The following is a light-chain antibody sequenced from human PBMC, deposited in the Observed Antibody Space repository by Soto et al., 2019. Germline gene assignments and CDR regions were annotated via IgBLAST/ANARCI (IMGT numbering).Light chain of an antibody. Sequence: IQLTQSPSSLSASVGDRVSITCRASQGISSNLAWYLQKPGKAPELLIYGASTLQSGVPAWFSGSGSGTDFSLTISSLQPEDFATYYCQQMNSYPLTFGGGTKVEIK. CDR2: GAS. CDR3: QQMNSYPLT. V-gene: IGKV1-9*01. J-gene: IGKJ4*01. CDR1: QGISSN.